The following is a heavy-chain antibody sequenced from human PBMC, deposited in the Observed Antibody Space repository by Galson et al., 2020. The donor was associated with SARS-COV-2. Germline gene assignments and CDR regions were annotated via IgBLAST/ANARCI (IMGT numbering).Heavy chain of an antibody. CDR2: ISAYNGDT. CDR3: ARVEAGWYADY. V-gene: IGHV1-18*01. J-gene: IGHJ4*02. D-gene: IGHD6-19*01. CDR1: GYTFATYG. Sequence: ASVKVSCTTSGYTFATYGVAWVRQAPGQGLEWMGWISAYNGDTNYVQSLQGRVSMATDTSTSTAYMELRNLISDDTAVYYCARVEAGWYADYWGQGTLVTVSS.